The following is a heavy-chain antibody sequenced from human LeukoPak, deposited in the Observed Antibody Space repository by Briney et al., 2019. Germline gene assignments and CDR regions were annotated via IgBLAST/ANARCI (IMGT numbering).Heavy chain of an antibody. Sequence: GGSLRLSCAASGFAVSSNYMSWVRQAPGKGLEWVSVIYSGGSTYYVDFVKGRFTISRDNSKNTLYLQMNSLRAEDTAVYFCARDVTMVRGAQDYYGMDVWGQGTTVTVSS. CDR2: IYSGGST. CDR3: ARDVTMVRGAQDYYGMDV. D-gene: IGHD3-10*01. J-gene: IGHJ6*02. CDR1: GFAVSSNY. V-gene: IGHV3-53*01.